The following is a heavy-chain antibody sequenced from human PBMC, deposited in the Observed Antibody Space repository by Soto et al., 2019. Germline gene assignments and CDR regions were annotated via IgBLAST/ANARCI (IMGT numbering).Heavy chain of an antibody. V-gene: IGHV3-48*02. CDR2: ISSSSSTI. CDR3: ARDGLPRTYCSGGSCPTKENYGMDV. CDR1: GFTFSSYS. D-gene: IGHD2-15*01. Sequence: GGSLRLSCAASGFTFSSYSMNWVRQAPGKGLEWVSYISSSSSTIYYADSVKGRFTISRDNAKNSLYLQMNSLRDEDTAVYYCARDGLPRTYCSGGSCPTKENYGMDVWGQGTTVTVSS. J-gene: IGHJ6*02.